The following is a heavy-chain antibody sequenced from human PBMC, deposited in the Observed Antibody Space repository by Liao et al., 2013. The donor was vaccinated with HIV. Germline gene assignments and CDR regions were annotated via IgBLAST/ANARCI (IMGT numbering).Heavy chain of an antibody. CDR3: ARGTDFDY. CDR1: GASIAGGDHY. V-gene: IGHV4-30-4*01. J-gene: IGHJ4*02. CDR2: VFYSGSP. Sequence: QVQLQESGPGLVRPSQTLSLTCTVSGASIAGGDHYWSWIRQPPGKGLEWIGFVFYSGSPYYNPSLKSRVSISVDSSTNRFSLLMTSVTAADTAVYYCARGTDFDYWGLGTRVTVSS. D-gene: IGHD2-2*01.